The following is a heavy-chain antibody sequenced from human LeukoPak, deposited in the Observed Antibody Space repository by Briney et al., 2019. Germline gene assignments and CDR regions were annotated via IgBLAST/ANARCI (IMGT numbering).Heavy chain of an antibody. CDR1: GFTFSGYG. V-gene: IGHV3-23*01. Sequence: GGSLRLSCAASGFTFSGYGMNWVRQAPGKGLEWVSGISGSGDSTYYADSVKGRFTISRDNSKNTLYLQMNSLRAEDTAVYYCARGAYYYDSSGYFVGDYWGQGTLVTVSS. CDR3: ARGAYYYDSSGYFVGDY. D-gene: IGHD3-22*01. J-gene: IGHJ4*02. CDR2: ISGSGDST.